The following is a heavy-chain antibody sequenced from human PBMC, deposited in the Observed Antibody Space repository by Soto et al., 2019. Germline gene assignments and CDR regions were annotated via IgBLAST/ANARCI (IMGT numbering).Heavy chain of an antibody. Sequence: GASVKVCCKSSGYTFTSYYMHWARQAPGQGLEWMGIINPSGGSTSYAQKFQGRVTMTRDTSTSTVYMELSSLRSEDTAVYYCASFGCGGDCYSDYYYGMDVWGQGTTVTVSS. CDR3: ASFGCGGDCYSDYYYGMDV. J-gene: IGHJ6*02. V-gene: IGHV1-46*01. CDR2: INPSGGST. D-gene: IGHD2-21*02. CDR1: GYTFTSYY.